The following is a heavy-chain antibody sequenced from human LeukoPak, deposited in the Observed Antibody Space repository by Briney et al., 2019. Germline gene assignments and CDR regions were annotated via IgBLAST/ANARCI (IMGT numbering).Heavy chain of an antibody. CDR1: GFTFSSYA. V-gene: IGHV3-30-3*01. J-gene: IGHJ4*02. CDR2: VSFDGDNK. D-gene: IGHD6-13*01. Sequence: GRSLRLSCAASGFTFSSYAMHWVRQAPGKGLEWVAVVSFDGDNKYYADSVKDRFTISRDNSQNTLYLQMNSLRAEDTAVYYCAKDSWEYSSSWSDYWGQGTLVTVSS. CDR3: AKDSWEYSSSWSDY.